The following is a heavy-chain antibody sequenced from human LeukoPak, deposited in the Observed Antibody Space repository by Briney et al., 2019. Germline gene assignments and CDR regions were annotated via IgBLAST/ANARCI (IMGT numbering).Heavy chain of an antibody. J-gene: IGHJ6*02. Sequence: ASVTVSCKASGYTFTSYDINWVRQATGQGLEWMGWMNPNSGNTGYAQKLQGRVTMTTDTSTSTAYMELRSLRSDDTAVYYCARDGDGDPYYYYGMDVWGQGTTVTVSS. CDR1: GYTFTSYD. CDR3: ARDGDGDPYYYYGMDV. V-gene: IGHV1-8*01. D-gene: IGHD4-17*01. CDR2: MNPNSGNT.